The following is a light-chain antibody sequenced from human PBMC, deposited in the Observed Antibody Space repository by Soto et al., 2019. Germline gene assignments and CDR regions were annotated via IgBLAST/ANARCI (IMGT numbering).Light chain of an antibody. Sequence: DIQMTQSPSSLSASVGDRVTITCRASQNITRYLNWYQYKVGKAPRLLIYTASSLQTGVPSRFSGRGSGTDFTLTITSLQPADFTSYYCQQSFSAPYSLGQGTTLEIK. CDR2: TAS. J-gene: IGKJ2*01. CDR1: QNITRY. V-gene: IGKV1-39*01. CDR3: QQSFSAPYS.